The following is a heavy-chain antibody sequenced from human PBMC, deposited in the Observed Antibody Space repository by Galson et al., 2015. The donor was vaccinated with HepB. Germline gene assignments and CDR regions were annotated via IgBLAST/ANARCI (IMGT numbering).Heavy chain of an antibody. CDR3: ARVTTEDHFDY. CDR1: GGSISSGGYS. J-gene: IGHJ4*02. D-gene: IGHD1-26*01. Sequence: TLSLTCAVSGGSISSGGYSWSWIRQPPGKGLEWIGYIYHSGSTYYNPSLKSRVTISVDRSKNQFSLKLSSVTAADTAVYYCARVTTEDHFDYWGQGTLVTVSS. CDR2: IYHSGST. V-gene: IGHV4-30-2*01.